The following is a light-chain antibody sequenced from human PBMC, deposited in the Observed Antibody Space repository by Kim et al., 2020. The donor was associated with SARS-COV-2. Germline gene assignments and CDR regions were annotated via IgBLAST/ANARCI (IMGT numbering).Light chain of an antibody. V-gene: IGLV3-21*04. Sequence: SYELTQPPSVSVAPGKTARITCGGNNIGSKSVHWYQQKPGQAPVLVIYYDSDRPSGIPERFSGSNSGNTATLTISGVQAGDEADYYCQEWDSSSGNYVFG. CDR3: QEWDSSSGNYV. CDR2: YDS. CDR1: NIGSKS. J-gene: IGLJ1*01.